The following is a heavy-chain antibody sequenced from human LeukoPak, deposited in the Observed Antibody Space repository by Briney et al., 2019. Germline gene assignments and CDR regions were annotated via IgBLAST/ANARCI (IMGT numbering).Heavy chain of an antibody. Sequence: SVKVSCKASGGTFSSYAISWVRQAPGQGLEWMGGIIPIFGTANYVQKFQGRVTITADESTSTAYMELSSLRSEDTAVYYCARVRLMYYYDSSGYYWSYWGQGTLVTVSS. D-gene: IGHD3-22*01. CDR1: GGTFSSYA. CDR3: ARVRLMYYYDSSGYYWSY. J-gene: IGHJ4*02. CDR2: IIPIFGTA. V-gene: IGHV1-69*13.